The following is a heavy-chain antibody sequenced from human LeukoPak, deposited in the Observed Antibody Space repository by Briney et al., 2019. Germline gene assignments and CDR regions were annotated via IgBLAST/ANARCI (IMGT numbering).Heavy chain of an antibody. Sequence: GGSLRLSCAASGFTFSSYGMHWVRQAPGKGLEWVAFIRYDGSNKYYADSVKGRFTISRDNSKNTLYLQMNSLRAEDTAVYYCALIVGATTGLDYWGQGTTVTVSS. V-gene: IGHV3-30*02. CDR2: IRYDGSNK. J-gene: IGHJ6*02. CDR1: GFTFSSYG. D-gene: IGHD1-26*01. CDR3: ALIVGATTGLDY.